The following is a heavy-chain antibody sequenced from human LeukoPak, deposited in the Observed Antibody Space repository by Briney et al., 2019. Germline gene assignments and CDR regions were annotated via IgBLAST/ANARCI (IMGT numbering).Heavy chain of an antibody. CDR1: GFTFSSFE. J-gene: IGHJ3*02. CDR3: ARGHGVVAASDDAFDI. V-gene: IGHV3-21*01. D-gene: IGHD2-2*01. Sequence: GGSLRLSCGASGFTFSSFEMNWVRQAPGKGLEWVSSISTSSIYIYYADSMKGRFTISRDNAKKSLYLQMNSLRAEDTAVYYCARGHGVVAASDDAFDIWGQGTMVTVSS. CDR2: ISTSSIYI.